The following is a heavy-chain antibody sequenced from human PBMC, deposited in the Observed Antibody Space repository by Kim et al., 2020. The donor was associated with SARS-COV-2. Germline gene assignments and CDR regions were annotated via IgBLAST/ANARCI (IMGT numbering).Heavy chain of an antibody. CDR3: ARGVTWSGYPSDY. V-gene: IGHV3-53*01. J-gene: IGHJ4*02. D-gene: IGHD3-3*01. CDR2: IYTTGST. Sequence: GGSLRLSCAASGFTVSSNYMSWVRQAPGKGLEWVSVIYTTGSTYYADSVKGRFTISRDNSKNTLYLQMNSLRAEDTAVYYCARGVTWSGYPSDYWGQGTLVTVSS. CDR1: GFTVSSNY.